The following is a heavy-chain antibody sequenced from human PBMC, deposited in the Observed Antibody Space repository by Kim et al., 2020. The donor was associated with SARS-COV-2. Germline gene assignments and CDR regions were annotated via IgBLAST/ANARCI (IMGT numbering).Heavy chain of an antibody. V-gene: IGHV4-59*13. CDR2: IYYSGST. CDR3: ARGAVVVPAALFDP. CDR1: GGSISSYY. J-gene: IGHJ5*02. Sequence: SETLSLTCTVSGGSISSYYWSWIRQPPGKGLEWIGYIYYSGSTNYNPSLKSRVTISVDTSKNQFSLKLSSVTAADTAVYYCARGAVVVPAALFDPWGQGTLVTVSS. D-gene: IGHD2-2*01.